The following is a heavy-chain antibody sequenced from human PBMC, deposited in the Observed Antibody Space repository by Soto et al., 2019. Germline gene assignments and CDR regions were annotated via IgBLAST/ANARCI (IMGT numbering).Heavy chain of an antibody. CDR2: IYYSGNP. J-gene: IGHJ6*02. V-gene: IGHV4-31*03. CDR3: ARFSYDFWSALGSYGMDV. D-gene: IGHD3-3*01. Sequence: TLSLTCTVSGGSISGGGYYWSWIRQHPGKGLEWIGYIYYSGNPYYNPSLKSRVTISVDTSKNQFSLNLGSVTAADTAVYYCARFSYDFWSALGSYGMDVWGQGTTVTVSS. CDR1: GGSISGGGYY.